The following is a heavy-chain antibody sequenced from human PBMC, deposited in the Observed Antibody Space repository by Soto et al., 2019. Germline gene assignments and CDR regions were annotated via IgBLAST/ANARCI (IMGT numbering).Heavy chain of an antibody. Sequence: QITLKESGPTLVKPTQTLTLTCTFSGFSLSTSGVGVGWTRQPPGKALEWLALIYWDDDKRYSPSLRSRLTISKDTSKNQVVLTMTNMDPADTATYYCIQSRCGGDCLQSYASHYYYGLDVWGQGTTVAVSS. V-gene: IGHV2-5*02. D-gene: IGHD2-21*02. CDR3: IQSRCGGDCLQSYASHYYYGLDV. CDR1: GFSLSTSGVG. J-gene: IGHJ6*02. CDR2: IYWDDDK.